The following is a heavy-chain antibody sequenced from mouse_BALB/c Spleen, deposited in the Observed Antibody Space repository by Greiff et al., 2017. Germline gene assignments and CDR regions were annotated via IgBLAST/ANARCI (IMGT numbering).Heavy chain of an antibody. CDR2: INPSNGRT. V-gene: IGHV1S81*02. CDR1: GYTFTSYW. D-gene: IGHD2-4*01. Sequence: QVQLQQPGAELVKPGASVKLSCKASGYTFTSYWMHWVKQRPGQGLEWIGEINPSNGRTNYNEKFKSKATLTVDKSSSTAYMQLSSLTSEDSAVYYCARRDSWFAYWGQGTLVTVSA. J-gene: IGHJ3*01. CDR3: ARRDSWFAY.